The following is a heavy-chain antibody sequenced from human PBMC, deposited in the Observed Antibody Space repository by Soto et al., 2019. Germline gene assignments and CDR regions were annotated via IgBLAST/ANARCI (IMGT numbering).Heavy chain of an antibody. CDR1: GLTFSDYY. J-gene: IGHJ4*02. CDR2: SSNSGTFS. D-gene: IGHD1-1*01. CDR3: ARSGDNYNRLDY. V-gene: IGHV3-11*06. Sequence: PWGSLRLSCEGSGLTFSDYYISWVRQAPGKGLEWISYSSNSGTFSRYADSVKGRFSISRDNTKNLLYLQMNSLRAEDTAVYYCARSGDNYNRLDYWGQGTPVTVSS.